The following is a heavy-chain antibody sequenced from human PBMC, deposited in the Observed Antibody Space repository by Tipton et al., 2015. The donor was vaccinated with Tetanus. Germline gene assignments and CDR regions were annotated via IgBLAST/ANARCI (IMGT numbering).Heavy chain of an antibody. CDR3: ARLVSNAFDV. J-gene: IGHJ3*01. V-gene: IGHV3-48*01. Sequence: SLRLSCAASGFTFNTYNMNWVRQAPGKGLEWVSYISTSSTTIFYADSVRGRFTISRDNAKNSLYLQMNSLRSEDTGIYYCARLVSNAFDVWGQGTVVTVSS. CDR1: GFTFNTYN. D-gene: IGHD2-8*02. CDR2: ISTSSTTI.